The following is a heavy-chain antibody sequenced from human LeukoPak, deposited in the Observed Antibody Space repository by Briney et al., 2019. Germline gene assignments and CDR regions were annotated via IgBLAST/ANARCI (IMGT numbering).Heavy chain of an antibody. CDR3: ARHYVGARAGYSSGWYYPGFDY. CDR2: IYYRGST. Sequence: PSETLSLTCTVSGGSISSYYWSWIRQPPGKGLEWIGYIYYRGSTNYNPSLKSRVTISVDTSKNQFSLKLSSVTAADTAVYYCARHYVGARAGYSSGWYYPGFDYWGQGTLVTVSS. J-gene: IGHJ4*02. CDR1: GGSISSYY. V-gene: IGHV4-59*08. D-gene: IGHD6-19*01.